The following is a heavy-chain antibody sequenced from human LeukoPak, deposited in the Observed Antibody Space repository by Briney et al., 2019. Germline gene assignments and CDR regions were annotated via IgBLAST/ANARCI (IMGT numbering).Heavy chain of an antibody. J-gene: IGHJ6*03. V-gene: IGHV3-11*01. CDR3: ARVQFNPEDIVVVPAAKLLYYYYYYMDV. CDR1: GFTFSDYY. Sequence: GGSLRLSCAASGFTFSDYYMSWIRQAPGKGLEWVSYISSSGSTIYYADSVKGRFTISRDNAKNSPYLQMNSLRAEDTAVYYCARVQFNPEDIVVVPAAKLLYYYYYYMDVWGKGTTVTISS. CDR2: ISSSGSTI. D-gene: IGHD2-2*01.